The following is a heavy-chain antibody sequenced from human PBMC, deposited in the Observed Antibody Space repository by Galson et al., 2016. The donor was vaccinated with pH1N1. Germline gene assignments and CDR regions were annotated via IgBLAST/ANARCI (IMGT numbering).Heavy chain of an antibody. Sequence: SLKLSCKASGNTFTTYQMHWVRQAPGQGLEWMGLINTRSGITRYAHKVQGRFTITRDTSTTPVNLELSSLRAEDTAVYYCASAEYGAAVGYFDYWGQGTLVTVSS. CDR1: GNTFTTYQ. CDR3: ASAEYGAAVGYFDY. D-gene: IGHD4-17*01. J-gene: IGHJ4*02. CDR2: INTRSGIT. V-gene: IGHV1-46*01.